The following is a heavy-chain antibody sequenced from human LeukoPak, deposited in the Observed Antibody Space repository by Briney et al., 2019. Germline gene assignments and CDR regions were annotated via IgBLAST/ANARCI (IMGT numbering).Heavy chain of an antibody. CDR1: GYTFSNYG. CDR3: ARGPWIAVAGLADY. CDR2: ISGYNGNT. Sequence: ASVKVSCNASGYTFSNYGVSWVRQAPGQGLEWMGWISGYNGNTHYAQKRQGRVTMTTDTSTSTAYMELRSLRSDDTAVYYCARGPWIAVAGLADYWGQGTLVIVSS. D-gene: IGHD6-19*01. V-gene: IGHV1-18*01. J-gene: IGHJ4*02.